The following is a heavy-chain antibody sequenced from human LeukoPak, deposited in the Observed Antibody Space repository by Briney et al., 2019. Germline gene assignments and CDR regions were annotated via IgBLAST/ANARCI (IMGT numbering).Heavy chain of an antibody. Sequence: SETLSLTCTVSGGSISSYYWNWIRQPPGKGLEWIGYIFYSGRTNYNPSLKSRVTISVDTSKNWFSLKLSSVTAADTAVYYCARTSSSGLVGGYYFDYWGQGTLVTVSS. V-gene: IGHV4-59*08. J-gene: IGHJ4*01. CDR1: GGSISSYY. CDR2: IFYSGRT. CDR3: ARTSSSGLVGGYYFDY. D-gene: IGHD6-19*01.